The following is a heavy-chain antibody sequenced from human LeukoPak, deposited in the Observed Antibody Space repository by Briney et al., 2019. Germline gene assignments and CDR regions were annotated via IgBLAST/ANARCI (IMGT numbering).Heavy chain of an antibody. CDR2: IYTSGST. Sequence: KTSETLSLTCTVSGGSISSGSYYWSWIRQPAGKGLEWIGRIYTSGSTNYNPSLKSRVTISVDTSKNQFSLKLSSVTAADTAVYYCASTNPGDFWSGYSYPVVNSSTSWFDPWGQGTLVTVSS. J-gene: IGHJ5*02. D-gene: IGHD3-3*01. CDR3: ASTNPGDFWSGYSYPVVNSSTSWFDP. V-gene: IGHV4-61*02. CDR1: GGSISSGSYY.